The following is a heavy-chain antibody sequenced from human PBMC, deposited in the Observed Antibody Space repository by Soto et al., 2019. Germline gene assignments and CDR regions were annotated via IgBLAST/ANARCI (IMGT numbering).Heavy chain of an antibody. CDR2: MNPNSGNT. J-gene: IGHJ4*02. Sequence: ASVKVSCKASGYTFTSYDINWVRQATGQGLEWMGWMNPNSGNTGYAQKHQGRVNMTRNTSISTAYMELSSLRSEDTAVYYCAIGNHEHIVVVIAIRPFDYWGQGTLVTVSS. D-gene: IGHD2-21*01. V-gene: IGHV1-8*01. CDR1: GYTFTSYD. CDR3: AIGNHEHIVVVIAIRPFDY.